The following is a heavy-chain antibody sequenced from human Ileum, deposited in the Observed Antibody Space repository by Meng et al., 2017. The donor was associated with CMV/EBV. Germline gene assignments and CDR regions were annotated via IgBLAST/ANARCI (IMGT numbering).Heavy chain of an antibody. J-gene: IGHJ4*02. Sequence: AASGFTFSNYAMTWVRQAPGKGLEWVSTLGTSGNTFYADSVRGRFTISRDNSKNTLYLQMDSLRVEDTAVYYCAKVRWSGTFYFDNWGQGTLVTVSS. CDR3: AKVRWSGTFYFDN. CDR2: LGTSGNT. D-gene: IGHD3-3*01. V-gene: IGHV3-23*01. CDR1: GFTFSNYA.